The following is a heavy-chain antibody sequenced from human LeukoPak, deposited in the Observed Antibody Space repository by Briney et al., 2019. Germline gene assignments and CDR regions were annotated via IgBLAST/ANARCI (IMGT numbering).Heavy chain of an antibody. D-gene: IGHD6-13*01. V-gene: IGHV3-23*01. CDR2: IGASDAST. CDR1: GFPFSSLA. Sequence: GGSLRLSCAASGFPFSSLAMRCVPQATGRGLVWVTCIGASDASTEYADSVKCRYTISRDNSKNTLFLQMDSLRAEYTARDYSANPYSSGWWYFDYWGQGTMVTVSS. CDR3: ANPYSSGWWYFDY. J-gene: IGHJ4*02.